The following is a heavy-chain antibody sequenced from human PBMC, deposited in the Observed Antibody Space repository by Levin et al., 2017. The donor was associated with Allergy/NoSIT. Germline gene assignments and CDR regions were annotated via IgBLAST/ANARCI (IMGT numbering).Heavy chain of an antibody. Sequence: GGSLRLSCAASGFPFSSSSLNWVRQAPGKGLEWLSYISDSGTTMYYADSVKGRFIISRDNAKNSLYLQMNSLRAGDTAVYFCARGDCSGGSCYSWGYWGQGTLVTVSS. V-gene: IGHV3-48*01. J-gene: IGHJ4*02. D-gene: IGHD2-15*01. CDR2: ISDSGTTM. CDR1: GFPFSSSS. CDR3: ARGDCSGGSCYSWGY.